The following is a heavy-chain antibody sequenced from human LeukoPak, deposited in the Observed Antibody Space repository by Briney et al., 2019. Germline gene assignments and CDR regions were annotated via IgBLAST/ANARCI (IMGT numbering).Heavy chain of an antibody. CDR2: ISHSGSP. J-gene: IGHJ2*01. CDR1: GYSISSGYY. D-gene: IGHD2-21*02. V-gene: IGHV4-38-2*02. Sequence: SETLSLTCTVSGYSISSGYYWGWIRQPPGKGLEWIGSISHSGSPYYNPSLRSRVTISVHTSKNQFSLKLSSVTAADTAVYYCARDPVVPATSMQFDWYFDLWGRGTLVTVSS. CDR3: ARDPVVPATSMQFDWYFDL.